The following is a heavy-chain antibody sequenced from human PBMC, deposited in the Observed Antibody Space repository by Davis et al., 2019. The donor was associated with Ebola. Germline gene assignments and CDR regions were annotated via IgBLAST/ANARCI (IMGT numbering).Heavy chain of an antibody. D-gene: IGHD6-19*01. V-gene: IGHV3-23*01. CDR1: GFPFSTYA. CDR2: ISSSGDST. J-gene: IGHJ4*02. CDR3: AKTGGSSGWYAPAY. Sequence: GGSLRLSCTASGFPFSTYAMRWVRQAPGKGLEWVSGISSSGDSTYYADSVKGRFTISRDNSKNTLYLQMNSLRAEDSAVYHCAKTGGSSGWYAPAYWGQGTLITVSS.